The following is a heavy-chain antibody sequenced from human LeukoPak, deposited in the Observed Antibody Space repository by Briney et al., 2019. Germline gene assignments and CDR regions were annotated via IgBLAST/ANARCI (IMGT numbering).Heavy chain of an antibody. CDR2: INHSGST. Sequence: SETLSLTCAVYGGSFSGYYWSRIRQPPGKGLEWIGEINHSGSTNYNPSLKSRVTISVDTSKNQFSLKLSSVTAADTAVYYCARARYCSGGSCPYNYYYGMDVWGKGTTVTVSS. V-gene: IGHV4-34*01. J-gene: IGHJ6*04. CDR3: ARARYCSGGSCPYNYYYGMDV. D-gene: IGHD2-15*01. CDR1: GGSFSGYY.